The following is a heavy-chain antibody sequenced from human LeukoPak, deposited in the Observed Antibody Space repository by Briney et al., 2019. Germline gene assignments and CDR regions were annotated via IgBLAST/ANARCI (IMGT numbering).Heavy chain of an antibody. CDR3: ASNQQPYYHYMDV. CDR1: GYSFTTYW. D-gene: IGHD6-13*01. V-gene: IGHV5-51*01. Sequence: GESLKISCKGSGYSFTTYWIGWVRQMPGKGLEWMGIIYPGDSETRYSPSFQGQVTISADKSISTAYLQWSSLKASDTAMYYCASNQQPYYHYMDVWGKGTPVTVSS. CDR2: IYPGDSET. J-gene: IGHJ6*03.